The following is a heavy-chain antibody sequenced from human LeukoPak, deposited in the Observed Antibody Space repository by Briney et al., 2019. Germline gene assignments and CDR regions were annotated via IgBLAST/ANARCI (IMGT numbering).Heavy chain of an antibody. CDR1: GYTLTELS. Sequence: ASVKVSCKVSGYTLTELSMHWVRQAPGKGLEWMGGFDPEDGETIYAQKFQGRVTMTEDTSTDTAYMELSSLRSEDTAVYYCAIPQYCSGGSCYSLDYWGQGTLVTVSS. V-gene: IGHV1-24*01. CDR3: AIPQYCSGGSCYSLDY. CDR2: FDPEDGET. J-gene: IGHJ4*02. D-gene: IGHD2-15*01.